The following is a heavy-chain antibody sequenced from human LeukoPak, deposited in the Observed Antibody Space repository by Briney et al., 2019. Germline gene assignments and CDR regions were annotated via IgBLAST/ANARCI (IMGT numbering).Heavy chain of an antibody. CDR2: ISSSSSYI. CDR1: GFTFSSYS. Sequence: PGGSLRLSCAASGFTFSSYSMNWVRQAPGKGLEWVSSISSSSSYIYYADSVKGRFTISRDNAKNSLYLQMNSLRAEDTAVYYCARDLDRVGAYGMDVWGQGTTVTVSS. J-gene: IGHJ6*02. D-gene: IGHD3-10*01. V-gene: IGHV3-21*01. CDR3: ARDLDRVGAYGMDV.